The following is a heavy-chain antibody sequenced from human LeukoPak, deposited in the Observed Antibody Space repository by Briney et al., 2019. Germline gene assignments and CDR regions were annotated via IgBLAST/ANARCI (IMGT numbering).Heavy chain of an antibody. CDR2: VNPSGGT. D-gene: IGHD3-16*02. CDR1: GASFNAFQ. J-gene: IGHJ5*02. Sequence: SSETLSLTCGVSGASFNAFQWSWIRQPAGKGPEWVVDVNPSGGTYYNPSLKSRVTISVDTSKSQFSLKLSSVTAADTAVYYCARDLCDYVWGSYRYSPIWFDPWGQGTLVTVSS. CDR3: ARDLCDYVWGSYRYSPIWFDP. V-gene: IGHV4-34*01.